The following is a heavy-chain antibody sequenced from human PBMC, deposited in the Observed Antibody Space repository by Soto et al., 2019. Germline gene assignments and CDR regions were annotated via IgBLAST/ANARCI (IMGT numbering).Heavy chain of an antibody. Sequence: GGSLRLSCAASGFTFSSYSMNWVRQAPGKGLEWVSYISSSSSTIYYADSVKGRFTISRDNAKNSLYLQMNSLRDEDTAVYYCARDLQWGSGSYYIPYYYGMDVWGQGTTVTVSS. CDR2: ISSSSSTI. D-gene: IGHD3-10*01. CDR3: ARDLQWGSGSYYIPYYYGMDV. V-gene: IGHV3-48*02. CDR1: GFTFSSYS. J-gene: IGHJ6*02.